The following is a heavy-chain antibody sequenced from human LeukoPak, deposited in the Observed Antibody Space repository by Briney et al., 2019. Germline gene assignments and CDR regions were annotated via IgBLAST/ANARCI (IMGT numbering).Heavy chain of an antibody. CDR2: ISYDGSNK. V-gene: IGHV3-30*18. D-gene: IGHD1-26*01. J-gene: IGHJ4*02. Sequence: PGRSLRLSCAASGFTFSSYGMHWVRQAPGKGLEWVAVISYDGSNKYYADSVKGRFTISRDNSKNTLYLQMNSLRAEDTAVYYCAKTKRYSGSYFDYWGQGTLVTVSS. CDR1: GFTFSSYG. CDR3: AKTKRYSGSYFDY.